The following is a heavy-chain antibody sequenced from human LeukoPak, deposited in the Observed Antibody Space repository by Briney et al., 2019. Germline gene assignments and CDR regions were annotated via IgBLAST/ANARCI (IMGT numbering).Heavy chain of an antibody. D-gene: IGHD3-22*01. J-gene: IGHJ4*02. CDR1: GFTFSSYA. CDR3: VRLRRNSDTSGFYYYYDY. CDR2: ISVRSNYI. Sequence: GGSLRLSCAASGFTFSSYAMSWVRQAPGKGLEWVSSISVRSNYIYYADSVRGRFSISRDDARDSLYLQMNSLRAEDTAVYYCVRLRRNSDTSGFYYYYDYWGQGTLVTVSS. V-gene: IGHV3-21*01.